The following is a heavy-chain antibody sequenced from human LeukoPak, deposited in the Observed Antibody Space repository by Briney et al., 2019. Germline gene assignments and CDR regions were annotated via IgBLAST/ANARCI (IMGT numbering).Heavy chain of an antibody. D-gene: IGHD3-22*01. Sequence: GPSVKVSCKASGYTFTSYGISWVRQAPGQGLEWMGWISAYNGNTNYEQKLQGRVTMTTDTSTSTAYMELSSLRSDDTAVYYCARVVTYYYDSSGYYYFDYWGQGTLVTVSS. CDR1: GYTFTSYG. J-gene: IGHJ4*02. CDR3: ARVVTYYYDSSGYYYFDY. V-gene: IGHV1-18*01. CDR2: ISAYNGNT.